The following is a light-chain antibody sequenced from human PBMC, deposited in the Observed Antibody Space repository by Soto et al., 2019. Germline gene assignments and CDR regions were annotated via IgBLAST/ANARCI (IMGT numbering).Light chain of an antibody. CDR1: QSVSSTF. J-gene: IGKJ1*01. CDR2: GAS. CDR3: QQFDSSVT. Sequence: EIVLTQSPGSLSLSPGERATLSCRASQSVSSTFFAWYQQRPGQAPRLLMYGASSRATGIPERFSGSGSGTYFTLTISRLAPEGFAVYYWQQFDSSVTFGQGTKVEIK. V-gene: IGKV3-20*01.